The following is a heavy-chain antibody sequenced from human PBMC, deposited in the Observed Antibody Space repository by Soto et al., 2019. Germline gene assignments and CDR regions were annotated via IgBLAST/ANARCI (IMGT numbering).Heavy chain of an antibody. CDR2: ISSSSSTI. J-gene: IGHJ4*02. V-gene: IGHV3-48*01. CDR1: GFTFSSYS. CDR3: ASQSSEWLLFAS. Sequence: GGSLRLSCAASGFTFSSYSMNWVRQAPGKGLEWVSYISSSSSTIYYADSVKGRFTISRDNANNSLYLQMNSLRAEDTAVYYCASQSSEWLLFASWGQGTLVTVSS. D-gene: IGHD5-12*01.